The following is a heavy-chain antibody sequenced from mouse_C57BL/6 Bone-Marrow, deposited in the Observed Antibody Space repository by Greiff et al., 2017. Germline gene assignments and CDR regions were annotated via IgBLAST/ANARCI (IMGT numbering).Heavy chain of an antibody. D-gene: IGHD2-4*01. J-gene: IGHJ4*01. CDR1: GFSLTSYG. V-gene: IGHV2-6*02. CDR2: IWSGGST. Sequence: VQLVESGPGLVAPSQSLSITCTVSGFSLTSYGVHWVRQPPGKGLEWLVVIWSGGSTTYNSAPKSRLSISKDNSKRQVFLKMNSLQTDETAMYYSSRNEDYESGNTMDYWGQGTSVTVSS. CDR3: SRNEDYESGNTMDY.